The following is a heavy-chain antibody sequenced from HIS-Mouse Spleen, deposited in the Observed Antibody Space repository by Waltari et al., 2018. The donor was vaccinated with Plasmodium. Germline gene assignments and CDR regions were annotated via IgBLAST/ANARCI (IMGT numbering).Heavy chain of an antibody. CDR1: GGSISSSSYY. V-gene: IGHV4-39*07. J-gene: IGHJ4*02. D-gene: IGHD6-13*01. CDR3: ARIAAAGTGGLDY. CDR2: IYYSGIT. Sequence: QLQLQESGPGLVKPSETLSLTCTVSGGSISSSSYYWGWIRQPPGKGLEWIGRIYYSGITYYNPSLKSRVTISVDTSKNQFSLKLSSVTAADTAVYYCARIAAAGTGGLDYWGQGTLVTVSS.